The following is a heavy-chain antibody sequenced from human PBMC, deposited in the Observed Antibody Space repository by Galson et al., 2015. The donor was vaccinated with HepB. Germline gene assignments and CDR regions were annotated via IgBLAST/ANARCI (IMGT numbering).Heavy chain of an antibody. J-gene: IGHJ6*02. V-gene: IGHV3-23*01. CDR3: AKGDIVVVPAPMNGMDV. CDR1: GFTFSSYA. D-gene: IGHD2-2*01. CDR2: ISGSGGST. Sequence: SLRLSCAASGFTFSSYAMGWVRQAPGKGLEWVSAISGSGGSTYYADSVKGRFTISRDNSKNTLYLQMNSLRAEDTAVYYCAKGDIVVVPAPMNGMDVWGQGTTVTVSS.